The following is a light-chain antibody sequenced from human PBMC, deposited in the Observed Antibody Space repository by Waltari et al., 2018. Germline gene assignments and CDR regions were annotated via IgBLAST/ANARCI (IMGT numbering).Light chain of an antibody. J-gene: IGLJ2*01. CDR2: EVS. CDR3: SSYASSPTSRI. V-gene: IGLV2-14*01. CDR1: SSDIGGYNR. Sequence: QAALTQSPSVSGSPGQSVTISCTGTSSDIGGYNRVSWYQQHPGKAPKLMIYEVSNRPSGVSDRFSGSKSGNTASLIISGLQAEDEADYYCSSYASSPTSRIIGGGTRLTVV.